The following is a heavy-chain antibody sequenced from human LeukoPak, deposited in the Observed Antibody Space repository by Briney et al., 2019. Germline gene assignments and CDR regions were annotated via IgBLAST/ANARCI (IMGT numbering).Heavy chain of an antibody. CDR1: GFTFSSYW. CDR2: IKQDGSEK. Sequence: PGGSLRLSCAASGFTFSSYWMSWVRQAPGKGLEWVANIKQDGSEKYYVDSVKGRFTISRDNAKNSLYLQMNSLRAEDTAVYYCARSAPYCSGGSCYGGGSYFDYWGQGTLVTVS. CDR3: ARSAPYCSGGSCYGGGSYFDY. J-gene: IGHJ4*02. D-gene: IGHD2-15*01. V-gene: IGHV3-7*01.